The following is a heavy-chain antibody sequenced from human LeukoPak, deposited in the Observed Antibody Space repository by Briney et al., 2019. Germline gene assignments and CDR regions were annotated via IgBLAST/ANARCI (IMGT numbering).Heavy chain of an antibody. CDR3: ARGNFWSGYYLDY. CDR1: GVTVNSNY. Sequence: PGGSLRLSCAASGVTVNSNYINWVRQAPGKGLEWVSVIYSSGGTNYADSVKGRFTISRDDSKNTVFLQMNSLRVEDTAFYYCARGNFWSGYYLDYWGQGTLVTVSS. J-gene: IGHJ4*02. D-gene: IGHD3-3*01. V-gene: IGHV3-53*01. CDR2: IYSSGGT.